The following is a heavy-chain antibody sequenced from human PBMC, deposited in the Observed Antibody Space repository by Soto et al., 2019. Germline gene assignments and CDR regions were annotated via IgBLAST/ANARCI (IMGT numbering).Heavy chain of an antibody. Sequence: SVKVSCKASGGTFSSYAISWVRQAPGQGLEWMGGIIPIFGTANYAQKFQGRVTITADKSTSTAYMELSSLRSEDTAVYYCARDASSGWYSDYWGQGTLVTVS. CDR3: ARDASSGWYSDY. CDR1: GGTFSSYA. V-gene: IGHV1-69*06. D-gene: IGHD6-19*01. CDR2: IIPIFGTA. J-gene: IGHJ4*02.